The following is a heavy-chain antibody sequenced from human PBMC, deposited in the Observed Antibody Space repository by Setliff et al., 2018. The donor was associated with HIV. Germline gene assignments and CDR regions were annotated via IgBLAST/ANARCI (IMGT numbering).Heavy chain of an antibody. D-gene: IGHD2-15*01. V-gene: IGHV3-21*01. J-gene: IGHJ4*02. Sequence: GGSLRLSCAASGFTFSSYSMNWVRQAPGKGLEWVSSISSSSSFIYYADSVKGRFTISRDDAKNSLFLQMNSLRAEDTAVYYCAGGYCSGGTCYPRDYWGQGTLVTVSS. CDR1: GFTFSSYS. CDR3: AGGYCSGGTCYPRDY. CDR2: ISSSSSFI.